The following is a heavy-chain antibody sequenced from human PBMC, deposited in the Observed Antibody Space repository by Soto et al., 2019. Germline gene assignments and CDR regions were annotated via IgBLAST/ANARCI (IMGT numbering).Heavy chain of an antibody. V-gene: IGHV1-69*02. Sequence: SVKVSCKASGGTFSSYTISWVRQAPGQGLEWMGRIIPILGIANYAQKFQGRVTITADKSTSTAYMELSSLRSEDTAVYYCASSAGYSGPPYYFDYWGQGTLVTVSS. CDR3: ASSAGYSGPPYYFDY. CDR1: GGTFSSYT. D-gene: IGHD1-26*01. CDR2: IIPILGIA. J-gene: IGHJ4*02.